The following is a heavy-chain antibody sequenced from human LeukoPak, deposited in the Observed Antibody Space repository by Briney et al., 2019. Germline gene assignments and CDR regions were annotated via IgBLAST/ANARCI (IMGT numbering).Heavy chain of an antibody. Sequence: SETLSLTCTVSGGSISSYYWSWIRQPPGKGLEWIGYIYYSGSTNYNPSLKSRVTISVDTSKNQFSLKLSSVTAADTAVYYCARASYDSSGYLAWEHAFDIWGQGTMVTVSS. J-gene: IGHJ3*02. V-gene: IGHV4-59*01. CDR3: ARASYDSSGYLAWEHAFDI. CDR2: IYYSGST. D-gene: IGHD3-22*01. CDR1: GGSISSYY.